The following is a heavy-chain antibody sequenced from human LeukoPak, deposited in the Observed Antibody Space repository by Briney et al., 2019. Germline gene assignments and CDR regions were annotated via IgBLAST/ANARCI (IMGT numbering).Heavy chain of an antibody. CDR3: TKDQTPYN. V-gene: IGHV3-49*04. J-gene: IGHJ4*02. D-gene: IGHD2-15*01. CDR2: IRSKGYGGTP. CDR1: GFTFSNYN. Sequence: PGGSLRLSCAASGFTFSNYNMNWVRQAPGKGLEWVGFIRSKGYGGTPEYAASVKDRFTISRDDSKSIAYLQMNSLKTEDTAVYYCTKDQTPYNWGQGTLVTVSS.